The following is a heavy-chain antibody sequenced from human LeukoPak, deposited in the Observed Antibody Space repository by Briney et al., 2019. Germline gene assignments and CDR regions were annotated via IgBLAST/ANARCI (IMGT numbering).Heavy chain of an antibody. CDR1: GYRFTNYW. CDR2: FDPSDSYT. Sequence: GESLKISCKGSGYRFTNYWISWVRQMPGKGLEWMGRFDPSDSYTNYSPSFQGHVTISADKSISTAYLQWSTLKASDTAMYYCARPSSGWYVLDYWGQGTLVTVSS. J-gene: IGHJ4*02. CDR3: ARPSSGWYVLDY. V-gene: IGHV5-10-1*01. D-gene: IGHD6-19*01.